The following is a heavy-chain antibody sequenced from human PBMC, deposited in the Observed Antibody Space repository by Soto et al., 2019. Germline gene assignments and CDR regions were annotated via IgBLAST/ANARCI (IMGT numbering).Heavy chain of an antibody. Sequence: PSETLSLTCAVYGGSFSGYYWSWIRQPPGKGLEWIGEINHSGSTNYNPSLKSRVTISVDTSKNQFSLKLSSVTAADTAVYYCARGIVVVSRAYYMDVWGKGTTVTVSS. CDR2: INHSGST. D-gene: IGHD2-2*01. CDR1: GGSFSGYY. J-gene: IGHJ6*03. V-gene: IGHV4-34*01. CDR3: ARGIVVVSRAYYMDV.